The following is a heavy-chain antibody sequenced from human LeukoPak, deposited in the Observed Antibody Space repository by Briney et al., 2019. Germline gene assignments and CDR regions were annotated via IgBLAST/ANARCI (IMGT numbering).Heavy chain of an antibody. CDR2: ISSSSSYI. V-gene: IGHV3-21*04. D-gene: IGHD2-15*01. J-gene: IGHJ6*02. CDR1: GFTFSSYG. Sequence: GGSLRLSCAASGFTFSSYGMHWVRQAPGKGLEWVSSISSSSSYIYYADSVKGRFTISRDNAKNSLYLQMNSLRAEDTAVYYCARVYCSGGSCYHKYYYYGMDVWGQGTTVTVSS. CDR3: ARVYCSGGSCYHKYYYYGMDV.